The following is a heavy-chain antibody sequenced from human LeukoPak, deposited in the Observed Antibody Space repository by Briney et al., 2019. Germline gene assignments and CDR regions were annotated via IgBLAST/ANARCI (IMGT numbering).Heavy chain of an antibody. J-gene: IGHJ4*02. D-gene: IGHD3-10*01. V-gene: IGHV1-18*01. CDR3: ARGPHYYGSGSYYPFDY. CDR2: ISVYNGNT. Sequence: ASVKVSCKGSGYTFTTYGISWVRQAPGPGLEWMGWISVYNGNTNYAQKFQGRVTMTTDTSTNTTYMELRSLISDDTAVYYCARGPHYYGSGSYYPFDYWGQGTLVTVSS. CDR1: GYTFTTYG.